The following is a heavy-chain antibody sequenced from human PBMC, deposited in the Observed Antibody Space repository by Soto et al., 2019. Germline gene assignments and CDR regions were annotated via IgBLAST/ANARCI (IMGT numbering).Heavy chain of an antibody. Sequence: SETLSLTCAVYGKSLSGYYWSWIRQPPGKALEWIGEINHSGNTNYNPSLKSRVTISVDTSKNQLFMNLTSVTAADTAMYYCARHHVRGRTIAGAAEFWGQGTLVTVSS. V-gene: IGHV4-34*01. D-gene: IGHD1-26*01. CDR1: GKSLSGYY. CDR3: ARHHVRGRTIAGAAEF. CDR2: INHSGNT. J-gene: IGHJ4*02.